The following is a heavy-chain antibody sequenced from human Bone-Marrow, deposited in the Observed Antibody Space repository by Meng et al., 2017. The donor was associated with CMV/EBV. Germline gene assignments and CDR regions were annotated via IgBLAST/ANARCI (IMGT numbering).Heavy chain of an antibody. CDR1: GFTFSSYS. CDR2: IRYDGSNK. CDR3: AKDKANYYYYYGMDV. J-gene: IGHJ6*02. V-gene: IGHV3-30*02. Sequence: GESLKISCAASGFTFSSYSMNWVRQAPGKGLEWVAFIRYDGSNKYYADSVKGRFTISRDNSKNTLYLQMNSLRAEDTAVYYCAKDKANYYYYYGMDVWGQGTTVTVSS.